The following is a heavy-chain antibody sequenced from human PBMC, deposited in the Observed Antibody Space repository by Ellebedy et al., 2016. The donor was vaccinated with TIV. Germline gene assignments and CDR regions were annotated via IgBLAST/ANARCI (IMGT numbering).Heavy chain of an antibody. V-gene: IGHV1-69*06. CDR1: GGTFSSYA. CDR3: ARAPPLFGDLGYYYYGMDV. Sequence: ASVKVSCKASGGTFSSYAISWVRQAPGQGLEWMGGIIPIFGTANYAQKFQGRVTITADKSPSTAYMELSSLRCEDTAVYYCARAPPLFGDLGYYYYGMDVWGQGTTVTVSS. D-gene: IGHD2-21*02. CDR2: IIPIFGTA. J-gene: IGHJ6*02.